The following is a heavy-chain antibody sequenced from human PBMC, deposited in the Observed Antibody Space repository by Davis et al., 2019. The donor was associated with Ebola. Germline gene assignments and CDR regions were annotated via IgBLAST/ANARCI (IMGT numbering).Heavy chain of an antibody. J-gene: IGHJ6*04. Sequence: AAPVKVSCKASGYTFTSYGISWVRQAPGQGLEWMGWISAYNGNTNYAQNVQGRVIMTSDTATTTAYMEVGSLRSDDTAVYYCARLNYYYYGMDVWGKGTTVTVSS. V-gene: IGHV1-18*04. CDR3: ARLNYYYYGMDV. CDR2: ISAYNGNT. CDR1: GYTFTSYG.